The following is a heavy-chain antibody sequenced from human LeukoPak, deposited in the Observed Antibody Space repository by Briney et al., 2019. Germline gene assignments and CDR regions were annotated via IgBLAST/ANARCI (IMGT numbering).Heavy chain of an antibody. J-gene: IGHJ4*02. CDR1: GYTFTSYY. D-gene: IGHD5-24*01. V-gene: IGHV1-46*01. Sequence: ASVKVSCKASGYTFTSYYMHWVRQAPGQGLEWMGLINPNGGSTTYAQKLQGRVTMTRDTSTSTVYMELRSLRSDDTAVYYCARDRLQGSGYWGQGTLVTVSS. CDR3: ARDRLQGSGY. CDR2: INPNGGST.